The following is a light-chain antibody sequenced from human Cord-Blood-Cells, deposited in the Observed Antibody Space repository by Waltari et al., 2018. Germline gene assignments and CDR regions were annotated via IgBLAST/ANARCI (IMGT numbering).Light chain of an antibody. J-gene: IGLJ2*01. V-gene: IGLV2-11*01. CDR3: CSYAGSYTV. CDR2: DVS. CDR1: SSDVGGYNY. Sequence: QSALPQPRSVSGSPGQSATISCTGTSSDVGGYNYVSWYQQHPGKAPKLMIYDVSKRPSGVPDRFSGSKSGNTASLTISGLQAEDEADYYCCSYAGSYTVFGGGTKLTVL.